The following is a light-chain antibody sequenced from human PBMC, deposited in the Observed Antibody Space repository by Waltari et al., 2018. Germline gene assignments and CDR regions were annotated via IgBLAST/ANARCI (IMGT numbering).Light chain of an antibody. CDR1: QVIRND. CDR2: AAF. Sequence: DIQIPQFPSSLSASIGNRVTISCRARQVIRNDVGWYQQRPGKGPKLLIYAAFNLQNGVPSRFSGSGSGTEFTLTISSLQPEDFATYYCLQNNSYPLTFGGGTKVEIK. CDR3: LQNNSYPLT. V-gene: IGKV1-17*01. J-gene: IGKJ4*01.